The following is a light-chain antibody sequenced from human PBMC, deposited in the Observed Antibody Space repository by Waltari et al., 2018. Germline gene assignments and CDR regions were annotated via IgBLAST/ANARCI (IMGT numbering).Light chain of an antibody. V-gene: IGLV3-21*02. Sequence: SAVRTRAPSLSPAAGASATDPGVRDTLGGRRVHWYQQRPGRAPVLVVYLVSDRPSGIPDRFSGSKSGNAATLTISRVEAGDEADYYCHVWDGKTVMFGGGTKLTVL. CDR1: TLGGRR. CDR3: HVWDGKTVM. J-gene: IGLJ3*02. CDR2: LVS.